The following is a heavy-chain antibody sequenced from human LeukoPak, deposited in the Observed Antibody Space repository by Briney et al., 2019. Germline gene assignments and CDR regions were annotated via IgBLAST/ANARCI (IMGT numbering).Heavy chain of an antibody. CDR3: TTDFRILGNLEYYYDSSGFPFDY. CDR2: IKTKTDGGTT. J-gene: IGHJ4*02. V-gene: IGHV3-15*01. Sequence: GRSLRLSCAASGFTFSNAWMSWVRQAPGKGLGWVGRIKTKTDGGTTDYAAPVKGRFTISRDDSKNTLYLQMNSLKTEDTAVYYCTTDFRILGNLEYYYDSSGFPFDYWGQGTLVTVSS. D-gene: IGHD3-22*01. CDR1: GFTFSNAW.